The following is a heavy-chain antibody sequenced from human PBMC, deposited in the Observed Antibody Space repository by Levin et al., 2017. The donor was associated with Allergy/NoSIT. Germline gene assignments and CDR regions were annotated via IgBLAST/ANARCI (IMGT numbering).Heavy chain of an antibody. CDR1: GFTLSSYS. J-gene: IGHJ4*02. CDR3: ARALDY. V-gene: IGHV3-48*02. CDR2: IIGGSNTI. Sequence: GESLKISCAASGFTLSSYSINWVRQAPGKGLEWVSTIIGGSNTIYYADSVKGRFTISRDNAKHSLYLQMNSLRDEDTAMYYCARALDYWGQGTLVTVSS.